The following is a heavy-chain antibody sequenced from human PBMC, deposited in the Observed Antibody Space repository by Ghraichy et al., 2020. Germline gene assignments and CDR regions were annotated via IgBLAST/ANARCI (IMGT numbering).Heavy chain of an antibody. D-gene: IGHD3-3*01. V-gene: IGHV4-59*08. Sequence: SETLSLTCTVSGGSISSYYWSWIRQPPGKGLEWIGYIYYSGSTNYNPSLKSRVTISVDTSKNQFSLKLSSVTAADTAVYYCARQMPVTIFGVVRRRGGCFDPWCQGTLVTVSS. J-gene: IGHJ5*02. CDR2: IYYSGST. CDR3: ARQMPVTIFGVVRRRGGCFDP. CDR1: GGSISSYY.